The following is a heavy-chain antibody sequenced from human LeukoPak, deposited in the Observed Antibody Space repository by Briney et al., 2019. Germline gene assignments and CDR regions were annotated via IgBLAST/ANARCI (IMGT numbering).Heavy chain of an antibody. CDR2: IYYSGST. D-gene: IGHD5-24*01. CDR3: ARGRDGYNLPSFDY. J-gene: IGHJ4*02. V-gene: IGHV4-59*01. Sequence: SETLSLTCTVSDGSISYYYWSWIRQPPGKGLEWIGYIYYSGSTNFNPSLKSRVTISLDKSKNQFSLNLTSVTTADTAVYYCARGRDGYNLPSFDYWGQGTLVTVSS. CDR1: DGSISYYY.